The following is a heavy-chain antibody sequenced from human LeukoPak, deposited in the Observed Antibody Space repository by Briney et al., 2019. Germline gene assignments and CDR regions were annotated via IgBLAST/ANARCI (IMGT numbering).Heavy chain of an antibody. J-gene: IGHJ4*02. D-gene: IGHD5-18*01. Sequence: GGSLRLSCAASGFTFSDYYMSWIRQAPGKGLEWVSYISSSSSTIYYADSVKGRFTISRDNAKNSLYLQMNSLRAEDTAVYYCARDKSARYSYFDYWGQGTLVTVSS. CDR2: ISSSSSTI. CDR3: ARDKSARYSYFDY. V-gene: IGHV3-11*04. CDR1: GFTFSDYY.